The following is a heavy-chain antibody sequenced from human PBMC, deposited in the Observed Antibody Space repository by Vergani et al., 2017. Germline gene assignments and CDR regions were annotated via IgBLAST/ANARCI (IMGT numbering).Heavy chain of an antibody. D-gene: IGHD3-10*01. Sequence: QVQLVQSGAEVKKPGASVKVSCKASGYTFTGYYMHWVRQAPGQGLEWMGWINPNSGGTNYAQKFQGRVTMTRDTSISTAYMELSRLRSDDTAVYYCARDAGIYYYGSSFDYWGQGTLVTVSS. V-gene: IGHV1-2*02. CDR2: INPNSGGT. J-gene: IGHJ4*02. CDR3: ARDAGIYYYGSSFDY. CDR1: GYTFTGYY.